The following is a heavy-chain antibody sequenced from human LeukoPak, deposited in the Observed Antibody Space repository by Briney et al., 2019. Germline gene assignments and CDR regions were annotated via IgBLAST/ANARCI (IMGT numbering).Heavy chain of an antibody. CDR3: ARGYYYGSGSYYNANWFDP. CDR2: IYYSGST. CDR1: GGSISSGGYS. V-gene: IGHV4-61*08. Sequence: PSETLSLTCAVSGGSISSGGYSWSWIRQPPGKGLEWIGYIYYSGSTNYNPSLKSRVTISVDTSKNQFSLKLSSVTAADTAVYYCARGYYYGSGSYYNANWFDPWGQGTLVTVSS. D-gene: IGHD3-10*01. J-gene: IGHJ5*02.